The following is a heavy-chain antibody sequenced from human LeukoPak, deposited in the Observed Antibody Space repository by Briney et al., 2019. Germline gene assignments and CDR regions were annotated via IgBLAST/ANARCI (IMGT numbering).Heavy chain of an antibody. CDR3: ARDRPILEWLSSNWFDP. CDR1: GGTFSSYA. Sequence: GASVKVSCKASGGTFSSYAISWVRQAPGQGLEWMGRIIPILGIANYAQEFQGRVTITADKSTSTAYMELSSLRSEDTAVYYCARDRPILEWLSSNWFDPWGQGTLVTVSS. D-gene: IGHD3-3*01. J-gene: IGHJ5*02. V-gene: IGHV1-69*04. CDR2: IIPILGIA.